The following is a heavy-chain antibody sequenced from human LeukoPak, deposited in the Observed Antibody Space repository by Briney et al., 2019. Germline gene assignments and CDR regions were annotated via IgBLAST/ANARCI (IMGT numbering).Heavy chain of an antibody. CDR1: GFTFSSYA. V-gene: IGHV3-23*01. D-gene: IGHD2-2*01. J-gene: IGHJ4*02. Sequence: GGSLRLSCAASGFTFSSYAMSWVRQTPGKGLEWVSAISGSGSSTYYADSVKGRFTISRDNAKNSLYLQMNSLRAEDTAVYYCARGCSSTSCYGYWGQGTLVTVSS. CDR3: ARGCSSTSCYGY. CDR2: ISGSGSST.